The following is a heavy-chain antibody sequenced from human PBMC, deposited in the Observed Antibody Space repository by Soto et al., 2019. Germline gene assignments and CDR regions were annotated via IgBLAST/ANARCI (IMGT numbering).Heavy chain of an antibody. V-gene: IGHV3-11*01. CDR1: GFTLSTYY. CDR2: ITSGGHTI. CDR3: ARYVAALDY. D-gene: IGHD6-6*01. J-gene: IGHJ4*02. Sequence: GGSLRLSCAASGFTLSTYYMGWVRQSPGKGLEWISYITSGGHTIYYADSVRGRFTISRDDAKNSLYLEMKSLRTEDTAVYFCARYVAALDYWGQGTLVTVSS.